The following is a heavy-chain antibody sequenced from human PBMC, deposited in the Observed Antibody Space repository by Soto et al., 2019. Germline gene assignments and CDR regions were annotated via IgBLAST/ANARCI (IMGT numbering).Heavy chain of an antibody. Sequence: QVQLVESGGGLVKPGGSLRLSCAASGFTFSDYYMSWIRQAPGKGLEWGSYISSSGSTIYYADSVKGRFTISRDNAKNSLYLQMNSLRAEDTAVYYGAGKSYSSSWSDYWGQGTLVTVSS. CDR1: GFTFSDYY. CDR2: ISSSGSTI. V-gene: IGHV3-11*01. J-gene: IGHJ4*02. D-gene: IGHD6-13*01. CDR3: AGKSYSSSWSDY.